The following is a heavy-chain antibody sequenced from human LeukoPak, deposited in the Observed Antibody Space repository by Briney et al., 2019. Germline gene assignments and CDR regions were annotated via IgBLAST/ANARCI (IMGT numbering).Heavy chain of an antibody. CDR1: GFTFSSYG. CDR3: AKTRRRCSGGSCYSGDAFDI. CDR2: ISYDGSNK. D-gene: IGHD2-15*01. Sequence: GGSLRLSCAASGFTFSSYGMHWVRQAPGKGLEWVAVISYDGSNKYYADSVKGRFTISRDNSKNTLYLQMNSLRAEDTAVYYCAKTRRRCSGGSCYSGDAFDIWGQGTMVTVSS. V-gene: IGHV3-30*18. J-gene: IGHJ3*02.